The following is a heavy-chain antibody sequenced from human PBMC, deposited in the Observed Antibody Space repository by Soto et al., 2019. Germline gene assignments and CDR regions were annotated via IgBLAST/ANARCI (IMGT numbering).Heavy chain of an antibody. Sequence: SETLSLTCTVSGGSISSSTYYWGWIRQPPGKGLEWIDSGNTYYNPPLMSRVTISVDTSKNQFSLKLSSVTAADTAVYYCARSPGGHNWNYFDFWGQGALVTVSS. D-gene: IGHD1-20*01. CDR2: SGNT. CDR1: GGSISSSTYY. J-gene: IGHJ4*02. CDR3: ARSPGGHNWNYFDF. V-gene: IGHV4-39*01.